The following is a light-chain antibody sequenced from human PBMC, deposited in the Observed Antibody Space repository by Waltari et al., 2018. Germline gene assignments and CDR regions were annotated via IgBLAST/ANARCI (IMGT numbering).Light chain of an antibody. CDR2: GAL. V-gene: IGKV3-20*01. Sequence: EIVLTPSPGTLSLSPGESAALSCRASQSVSSTYLAWYQQKPGQAPRLLIFGALSRATGIPDRFRGRGSGTDFTLTISGLEPEDFAVYYCQQYARSPITFGQGTKLEMK. J-gene: IGKJ2*01. CDR3: QQYARSPIT. CDR1: QSVSSTY.